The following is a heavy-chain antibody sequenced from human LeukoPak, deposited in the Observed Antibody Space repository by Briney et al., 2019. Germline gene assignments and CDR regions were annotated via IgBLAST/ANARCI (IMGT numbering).Heavy chain of an antibody. CDR3: ARLLPELRDGRGDY. V-gene: IGHV4-38-2*01. CDR2: IYHSGST. CDR1: GYSISSGYY. Sequence: PSETLSLTCAVSGYSISSGYYWGWIRQPPGKGLEWIGSIYHSGSTYYNPSLKSRVTISVDTSKNQFSLKLSSVTAGDTPVVYCARLLPELRDGRGDYWGQGTLVTVSS. D-gene: IGHD1-14*01. J-gene: IGHJ4*02.